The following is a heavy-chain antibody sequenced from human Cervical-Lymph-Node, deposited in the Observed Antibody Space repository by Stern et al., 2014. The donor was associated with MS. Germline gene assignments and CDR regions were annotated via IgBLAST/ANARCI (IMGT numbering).Heavy chain of an antibody. CDR3: AKDLGGNAFDY. D-gene: IGHD4-23*01. CDR1: GFSFSDYG. V-gene: IGHV3-30*05. J-gene: IGHJ4*02. Sequence: VQLVESGGGVVQPGTSLRLSCAASGFSFSDYGIHWVRQAPGKALEWVAVISYDGSHKYYAASLKGRVTITRDNSKITLSLQMSSLRSDGTAVYYCAKDLGGNAFDYWGQGTLVTVSS. CDR2: ISYDGSHK.